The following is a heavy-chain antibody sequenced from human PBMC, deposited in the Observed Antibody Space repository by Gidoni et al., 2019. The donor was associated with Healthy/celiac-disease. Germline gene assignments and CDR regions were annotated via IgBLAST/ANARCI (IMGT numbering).Heavy chain of an antibody. CDR1: GGSISSSNW. J-gene: IGHJ5*02. Sequence: QVQLQESGPGLVKPSGTLSLTCAVSGGSISSSNWWSWVRQPPGKGLEWIGEIYHSGSTNYNPSLKSRVTISVDKSKNQFSLKLSSVTAADTAVYYCARDQSLGELSNDQLLHWFDPWGQGTLVTVSS. CDR2: IYHSGST. V-gene: IGHV4-4*02. D-gene: IGHD3-10*01. CDR3: ARDQSLGELSNDQLLHWFDP.